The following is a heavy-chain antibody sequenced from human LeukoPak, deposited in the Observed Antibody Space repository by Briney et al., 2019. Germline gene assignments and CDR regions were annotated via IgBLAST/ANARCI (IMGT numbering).Heavy chain of an antibody. CDR3: AKDWRRLGELSLSPFDY. Sequence: GGSLRLSCAASGFTFSSYGMHWVRQAPGKGLEWVAFIRYDGSNKYYADSVKGRFTISRDNSKNTLYLQMNSLRAEDTAVYYCAKDWRRLGELSLSPFDYWGQGTLVTVSS. CDR1: GFTFSSYG. V-gene: IGHV3-30*02. CDR2: IRYDGSNK. J-gene: IGHJ4*02. D-gene: IGHD3-16*02.